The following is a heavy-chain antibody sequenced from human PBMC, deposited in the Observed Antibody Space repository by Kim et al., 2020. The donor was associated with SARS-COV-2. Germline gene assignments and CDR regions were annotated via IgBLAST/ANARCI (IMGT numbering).Heavy chain of an antibody. V-gene: IGHV3-21*01. CDR3: ARDPEVGATLGAFDI. J-gene: IGHJ3*02. D-gene: IGHD1-26*01. Sequence: DSVKGRFTISRDTAKNSLYLQMNSLRAEDTAVYYCARDPEVGATLGAFDIWGQGTMVTVSS.